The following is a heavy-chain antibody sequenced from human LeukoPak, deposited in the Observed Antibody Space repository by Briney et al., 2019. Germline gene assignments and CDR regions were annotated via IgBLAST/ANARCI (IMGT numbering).Heavy chain of an antibody. D-gene: IGHD3-10*01. V-gene: IGHV3-30-3*01. CDR3: AREGRTARGAFDI. J-gene: IGHJ3*02. CDR1: GFTFSSYA. CDR2: ISYDGSNK. Sequence: PGGSLRLSCAASGFTFSSYAMHWVRQAPGKGLEWVAVISYDGSNKYYADSVKGRYTISRDNSKNTLYLQMNSLRAEDTAVYYCAREGRTARGAFDIWGQGTMVTVSS.